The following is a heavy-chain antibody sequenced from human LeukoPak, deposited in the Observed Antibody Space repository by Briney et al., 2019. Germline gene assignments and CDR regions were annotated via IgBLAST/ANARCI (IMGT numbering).Heavy chain of an antibody. CDR1: GLTFRNYA. CDR3: AKVPLSRSYYFDY. J-gene: IGHJ4*02. CDR2: ISGSGGST. Sequence: GGSLRLSCQASGLTFRNYAMNWVRQAPGKGLEWVSAISGSGGSTYYADSVKGRFTISRDNSKNTLYLQMNSLRAEDTAVYYCAKVPLSRSYYFDYWGQGTLVTVSS. V-gene: IGHV3-23*01.